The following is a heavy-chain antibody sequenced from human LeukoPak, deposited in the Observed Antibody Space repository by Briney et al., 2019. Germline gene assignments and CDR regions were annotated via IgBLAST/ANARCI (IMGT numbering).Heavy chain of an antibody. D-gene: IGHD3-22*01. CDR2: ISYDGSNK. CDR1: GFTFSSYW. Sequence: PGGSLRLSCAASGFTFSSYWMHWVRQAPGKGLEWVAVISYDGSNKYYADSVKGRFTISRDNSKNTLYLQMNSLRADDTAVYYCARASSYSTGYYYYFDYWGQGTLVTVSS. CDR3: ARASSYSTGYYYYFDY. J-gene: IGHJ4*02. V-gene: IGHV3-30-3*01.